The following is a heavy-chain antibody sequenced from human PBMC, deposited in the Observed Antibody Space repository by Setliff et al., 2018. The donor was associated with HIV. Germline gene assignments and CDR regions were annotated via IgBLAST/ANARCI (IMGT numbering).Heavy chain of an antibody. J-gene: IGHJ5*02. CDR1: GGSVGSGSYY. Sequence: SETLSLTCSVSGGSVGSGSYYWSWIRQSPGKGLEWLGYIYTSGSTNYNPSLKSRVTMSVDTSKNQFSLRLSSVTAADTAVYYCARHSGSGYYLIDPWGQGTLVTVSS. CDR3: ARHSGSGYYLIDP. V-gene: IGHV4-61*01. CDR2: IYTSGST. D-gene: IGHD3-22*01.